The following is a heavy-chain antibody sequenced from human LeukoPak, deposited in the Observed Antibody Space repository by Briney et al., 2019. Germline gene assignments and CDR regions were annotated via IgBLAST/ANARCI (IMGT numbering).Heavy chain of an antibody. D-gene: IGHD6-6*01. J-gene: IGHJ4*02. Sequence: GGSLRLSCVASGFTFSRSWMSWVRQAPGKGPEWVANIKEDGSEKYYVESVKGRFTISRDNAKSSLYLQMNSLRAEDTAVYYCAREGSSSSYFDYWGQGTLVTVSS. V-gene: IGHV3-7*01. CDR1: GFTFSRSW. CDR2: IKEDGSEK. CDR3: AREGSSSSYFDY.